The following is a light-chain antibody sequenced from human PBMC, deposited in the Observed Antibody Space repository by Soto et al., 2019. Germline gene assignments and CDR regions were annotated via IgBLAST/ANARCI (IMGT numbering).Light chain of an antibody. CDR2: DAS. J-gene: IGKJ1*01. V-gene: IGKV1-5*01. Sequence: DIQMTQSPSTLSASGGDTVTVTCRASLSVSGWLAWYQQKPGEAPKLLIYDASALPRGVPSRFGGSGSGTKFSLTIASLQPDDFATYYCQQYETFSGTFGPGTKVEI. CDR3: QQYETFSGT. CDR1: LSVSGW.